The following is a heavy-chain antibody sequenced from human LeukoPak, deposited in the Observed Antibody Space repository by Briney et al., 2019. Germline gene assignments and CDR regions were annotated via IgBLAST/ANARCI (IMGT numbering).Heavy chain of an antibody. D-gene: IGHD2-2*01. V-gene: IGHV3-23*01. CDR1: GFTFGDYA. Sequence: HPGGSLRLSCAASGFTFGDYAMSWVRQAPGKGLEWVSAISGSGGSTYYADSVKGRFTISRDNSKNTLYLQMNSLRAEDTAVYYCANFRSTDLSYWGQGTLVTVSS. CDR2: ISGSGGST. CDR3: ANFRSTDLSY. J-gene: IGHJ4*02.